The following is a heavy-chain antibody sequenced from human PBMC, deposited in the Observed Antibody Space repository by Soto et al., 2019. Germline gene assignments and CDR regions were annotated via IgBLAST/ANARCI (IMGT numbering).Heavy chain of an antibody. Sequence: GGSLRLSCAASGFTFSDFTMSWVRQAPGRGLEWVSSLNARGNSTYYAGSVKGRFIISRDNSKNTLSLQMNSLRAEDTAIYYCAKPHPTSTVTTSSFGYWGQGTLVTVSS. J-gene: IGHJ4*02. CDR3: AKPHPTSTVTTSSFGY. CDR2: LNARGNST. V-gene: IGHV3-23*01. CDR1: GFTFSDFT. D-gene: IGHD4-17*01.